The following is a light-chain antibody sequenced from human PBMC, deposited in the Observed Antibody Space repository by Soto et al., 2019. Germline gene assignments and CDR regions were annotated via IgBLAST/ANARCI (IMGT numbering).Light chain of an antibody. V-gene: IGLV2-23*01. J-gene: IGLJ1*01. Sequence: QSVLAHPGSVCWSPGHSVTISCTGTSSDVGAYNSVSWYQQHPDKAPQLMIYKGTQRPSGVSNRFSGSTSGNAASLTISGLQAGEEADYFCCSSAPETTYVFGTGTKVTXL. CDR2: KGT. CDR1: SSDVGAYNS. CDR3: CSSAPETTYV.